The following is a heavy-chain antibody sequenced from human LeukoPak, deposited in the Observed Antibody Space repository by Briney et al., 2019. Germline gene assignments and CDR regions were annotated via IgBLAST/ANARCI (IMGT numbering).Heavy chain of an antibody. J-gene: IGHJ5*02. Sequence: GASVKVSCKASGGTFSSYAISWVRQAPGQGLEWMGGIIPIFGTANYAQKFQVRVTITADESTSTAYMDLSSLRSEDTAVYYCARSGYSSSQNWFDPWGQGTLVTVSS. V-gene: IGHV1-69*13. CDR1: GGTFSSYA. D-gene: IGHD6-13*01. CDR3: ARSGYSSSQNWFDP. CDR2: IIPIFGTA.